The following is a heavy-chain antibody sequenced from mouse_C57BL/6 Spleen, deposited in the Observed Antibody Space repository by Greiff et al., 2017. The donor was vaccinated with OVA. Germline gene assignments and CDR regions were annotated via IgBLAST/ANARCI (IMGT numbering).Heavy chain of an antibody. Sequence: VQLQQSGAELARPGASVKLSCKASGYTFTSYGISWVKQRTGQGLEWIGAIYPRSGNTYYHEKFQGKATLTADKSSSTAYMELLSLTSEDSAVDFCARGEYAMDYWGQGTSVTVSS. CDR3: ARGEYAMDY. CDR2: IYPRSGNT. CDR1: GYTFTSYG. V-gene: IGHV1-81*01. J-gene: IGHJ4*01.